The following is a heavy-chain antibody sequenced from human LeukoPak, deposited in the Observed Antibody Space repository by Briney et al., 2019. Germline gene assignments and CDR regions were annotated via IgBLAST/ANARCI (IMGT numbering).Heavy chain of an antibody. CDR2: IYPGDSNT. CDR1: ENSFTNYW. CDR3: ARILTGSYPDAFDI. Sequence: GESLKISFEGSENSFTNYWIGWWPQLPGKGRKGMGSIYPGDSNTKYNPSFQGQVTISADKSISTAYLQWYNLKASDTAMYYCARILTGSYPDAFDIWGQGTMVTVSS. D-gene: IGHD3-9*01. V-gene: IGHV5-51*01. J-gene: IGHJ3*02.